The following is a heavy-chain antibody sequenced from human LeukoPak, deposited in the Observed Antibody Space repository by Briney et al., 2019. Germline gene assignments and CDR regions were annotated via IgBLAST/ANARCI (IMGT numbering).Heavy chain of an antibody. D-gene: IGHD6-19*01. J-gene: IGHJ4*02. CDR2: ISGSGGST. CDR3: AKDRLMVGYSSREGAY. V-gene: IGHV3-23*01. Sequence: GGSLRLSCAASGFTFSSYAMSWVRQAPGKGLEWVSAISGSGGSTYYADSVKGRFTISRDNSKNTLYLQMNSLRAEDTAVYYCAKDRLMVGYSSREGAYWGQGTLVTVSS. CDR1: GFTFSSYA.